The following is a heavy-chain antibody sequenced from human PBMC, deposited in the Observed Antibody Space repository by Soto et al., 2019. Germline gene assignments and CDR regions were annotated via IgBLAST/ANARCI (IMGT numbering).Heavy chain of an antibody. V-gene: IGHV4-59*01. D-gene: IGHD3-10*01. CDR1: GDSFSSYY. Sequence: SETLSLTCTVSGDSFSSYYWSWIRQSPGKGLEWIGYMYYDGSTNYNPSLKSRVTISLDTSESQLSLKLTSVTAADTAVYYCARTSRFGESISLIDAWGQGTLVTVSS. CDR2: MYYDGST. CDR3: ARTSRFGESISLIDA. J-gene: IGHJ5*02.